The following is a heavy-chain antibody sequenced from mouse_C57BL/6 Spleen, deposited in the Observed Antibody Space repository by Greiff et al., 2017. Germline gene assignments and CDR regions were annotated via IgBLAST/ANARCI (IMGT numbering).Heavy chain of an antibody. D-gene: IGHD1-1*02. J-gene: IGHJ2*01. V-gene: IGHV1-69*01. CDR2: IDPSDSYT. CDR1: GYTFTSYW. CDR3: ARSGGNCGGYFDY. Sequence: VQLQQPGAELVKPGASVKLSCKASGYTFTSYWMHWVKQRPGQGLEWIGEIDPSDSYTNYNQKFKGKSTLTADKSSSTAYMQLSSLTSEDSAVXYCARSGGNCGGYFDYWGQGTTLTVSS.